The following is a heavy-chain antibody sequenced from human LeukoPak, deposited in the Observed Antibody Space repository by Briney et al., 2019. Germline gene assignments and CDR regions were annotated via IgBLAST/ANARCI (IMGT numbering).Heavy chain of an antibody. J-gene: IGHJ4*02. CDR2: ISSSSSYI. V-gene: IGHV3-21*01. D-gene: IGHD2-2*01. CDR3: ARDPRAHVPAVHDY. CDR1: GFTFSSYS. Sequence: GGSLRLSCAASGFTFSSYSMNWVRQAPGKGLEWVSSISSSSSYIYYADSVKGRFTISRDNAKNSLYLQMNSLRAEDTAVYYCARDPRAHVPAVHDYWGQGTLGTVSS.